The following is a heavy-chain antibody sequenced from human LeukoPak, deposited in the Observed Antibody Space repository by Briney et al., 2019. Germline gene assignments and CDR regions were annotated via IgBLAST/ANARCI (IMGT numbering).Heavy chain of an antibody. CDR3: ARGRGTMIVVVITGRSYYMDV. V-gene: IGHV3-30*04. Sequence: PGGSLRLSCAASGFTFSSYAMHWVRQAPGKGLEWVAVISYDGSNKYYADSVKGRFTISRDNSKNTLYLQKNSLRAEDTAVYYCARGRGTMIVVVITGRSYYMDVWGKGTTVTVSS. D-gene: IGHD3-22*01. CDR2: ISYDGSNK. CDR1: GFTFSSYA. J-gene: IGHJ6*03.